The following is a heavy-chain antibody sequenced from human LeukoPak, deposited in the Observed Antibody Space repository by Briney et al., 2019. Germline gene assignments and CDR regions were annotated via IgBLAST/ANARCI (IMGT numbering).Heavy chain of an antibody. J-gene: IGHJ4*02. CDR1: GFTISSYA. V-gene: IGHV3-64D*06. CDR3: VKDRWVDY. CDR2: ISSDGGST. Sequence: GGSLRLSCSVSGFTISSYAMHWVRQAPGKGLEYVSSISSDGGSTFYADSVKGRFTISRDNSKNTLSLQMSSLRAEDKAVYYCVKDRWVDYWGQGTLVTVSS. D-gene: IGHD4-23*01.